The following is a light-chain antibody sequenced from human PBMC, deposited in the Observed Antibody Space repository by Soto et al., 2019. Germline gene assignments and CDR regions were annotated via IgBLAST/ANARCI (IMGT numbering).Light chain of an antibody. Sequence: DIPLTQSPSFLSASVGDRVTITCRASQGISSYLAWYQQKPGKAPKLLIYAASTLQSGVPSRFSGSGSGTEFTLTISSLQPEDCATYYCQQLNSYLIFTVGPGTKVDIK. V-gene: IGKV1-9*01. CDR3: QQLNSYLIFT. CDR1: QGISSY. J-gene: IGKJ3*01. CDR2: AAS.